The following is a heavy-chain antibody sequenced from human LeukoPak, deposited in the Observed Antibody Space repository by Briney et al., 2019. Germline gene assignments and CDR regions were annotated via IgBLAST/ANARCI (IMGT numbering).Heavy chain of an antibody. Sequence: SQTLSLTCAVSGGSISRGGVSWNWIRQPPGKGLEWIGFIYQSGRATYNPSLKSRVNISVDRSKNQFSVKMNSVTAADTAVYFCARGTPDFDSWGQGTLVTVSS. V-gene: IGHV4-30-2*01. CDR1: GGSISRGGVS. J-gene: IGHJ4*02. CDR2: IYQSGRA. CDR3: ARGTPDFDS.